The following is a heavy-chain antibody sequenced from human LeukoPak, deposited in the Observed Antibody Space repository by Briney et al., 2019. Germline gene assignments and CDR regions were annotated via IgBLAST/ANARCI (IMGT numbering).Heavy chain of an antibody. CDR3: ARDASPYYYDSSGYPGRFDY. Sequence: SVRVSCKASGGTFSSYAISWVRQAPGQGLEWMGGIIPIFGTANYAQKFQGRVTITADESTSTAYMELSSLRSEDTAVYYCARDASPYYYDSSGYPGRFDYWGQGTLVTVSS. CDR2: IIPIFGTA. CDR1: GGTFSSYA. D-gene: IGHD3-22*01. J-gene: IGHJ4*02. V-gene: IGHV1-69*13.